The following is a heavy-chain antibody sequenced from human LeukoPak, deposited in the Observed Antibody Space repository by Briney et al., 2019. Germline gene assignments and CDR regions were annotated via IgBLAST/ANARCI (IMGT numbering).Heavy chain of an antibody. CDR2: ISPNSGGT. CDR1: GYTFTGYY. V-gene: IGHV1-2*06. Sequence: ASVKVSCKASGYTFTGYYMHWVRQAPGQGLEWMGRISPNSGGTNYAQKFQGRVTMTRDTSISTAYMELSRLRSDDTAVYYCARGGTIFGVVRHDAFDIWGQGTMVTVSS. J-gene: IGHJ3*02. CDR3: ARGGTIFGVVRHDAFDI. D-gene: IGHD3-3*01.